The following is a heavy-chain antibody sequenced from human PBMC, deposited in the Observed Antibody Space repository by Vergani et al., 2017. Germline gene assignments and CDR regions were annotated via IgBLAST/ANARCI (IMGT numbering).Heavy chain of an antibody. CDR2: ISWDGGST. Sequence: EVQLVESGGVVVQPGGSLRLSCAASGFTFDDYAMHWVRQAPGKGLEWVSLISWDGGSTDYADSVKGRFTISRGNSKNSLYLQMNSLRAEDTALYYCAKAYSAGLRQYYMDVWGKGTTVTVSS. CDR1: GFTFDDYA. CDR3: AKAYSAGLRQYYMDV. J-gene: IGHJ6*03. D-gene: IGHD4-17*01. V-gene: IGHV3-43D*03.